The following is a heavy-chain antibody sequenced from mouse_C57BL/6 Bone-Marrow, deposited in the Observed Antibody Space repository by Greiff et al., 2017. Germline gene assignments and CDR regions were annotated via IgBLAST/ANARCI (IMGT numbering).Heavy chain of an antibody. CDR1: GFNIKDDY. Sequence: VQLQQSGAELVRPGASVKLSCTASGFNIKDDYMHWVKQRPEQGLEWIGWIDPENGDTEYASKFQGKATITADTSSNTAYLQLSSLTSEDSAVYDCASPGDGAWFAYWGQGTLVTVSA. D-gene: IGHD3-3*01. CDR2: IDPENGDT. V-gene: IGHV14-4*01. J-gene: IGHJ3*01. CDR3: ASPGDGAWFAY.